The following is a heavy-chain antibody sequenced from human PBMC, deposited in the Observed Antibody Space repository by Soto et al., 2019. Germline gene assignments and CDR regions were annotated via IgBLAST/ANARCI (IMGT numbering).Heavy chain of an antibody. Sequence: ASVKVSCKASGYTFTSYGISWVRQAPGQGLEWMGWISAYNGNTNYAQKLQGRVTMTTDTSTSTAYMELRGLRSDDTAVYYCARYVAGTRPYYYYGMDVWGQGTTVTVSS. CDR3: ARYVAGTRPYYYYGMDV. D-gene: IGHD1-7*01. V-gene: IGHV1-18*01. J-gene: IGHJ6*02. CDR1: GYTFTSYG. CDR2: ISAYNGNT.